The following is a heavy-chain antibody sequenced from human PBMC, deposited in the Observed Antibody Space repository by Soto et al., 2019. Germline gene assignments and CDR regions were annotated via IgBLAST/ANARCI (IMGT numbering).Heavy chain of an antibody. J-gene: IGHJ6*02. CDR2: IDPSDSYT. Sequence: GESLKISCKGSGYSFTSYWISWVRQMPGKGLEWMGRIDPSDSYTNYSPSFQGLVTISADKSISPAYLQWSSLEASDTALYYCARHPDIVVEETAAAAEVYYYYGMDVWGQGTTGTSP. V-gene: IGHV5-10-1*01. CDR3: ARHPDIVVEETAAAAEVYYYYGMDV. CDR1: GYSFTSYW. D-gene: IGHD2-2*01.